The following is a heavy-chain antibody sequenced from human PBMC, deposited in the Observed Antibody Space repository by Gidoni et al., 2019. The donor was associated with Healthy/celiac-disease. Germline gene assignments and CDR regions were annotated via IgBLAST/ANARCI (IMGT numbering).Heavy chain of an antibody. CDR2: INHSGST. Sequence: QVQLQQWGAGLLKPSETLSLTCAVYGGSFSGYYWSWIRQPPGKGLEWIGEINHSGSTNYNPSLKSRVTISVDTSKNQFSLKLSSVTAADTAVYYCARGGRFFGGSWFDPWGQGTLVTVSS. J-gene: IGHJ5*02. CDR3: ARGGRFFGGSWFDP. D-gene: IGHD3-3*01. V-gene: IGHV4-34*01. CDR1: GGSFSGYY.